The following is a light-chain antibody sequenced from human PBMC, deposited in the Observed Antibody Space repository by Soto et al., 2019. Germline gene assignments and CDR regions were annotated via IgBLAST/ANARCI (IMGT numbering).Light chain of an antibody. CDR3: FSFTTDRTHV. CDR2: EVS. Sequence: QSVLTQPPSVSGSPGQSITISCTGSSSDIGAYNYVSWFQQYPGKAPKLIISEVSNRPSGVSSRFSGSKSGTAAALNISGLQTEDEADYFCFSFTTDRTHVFGTGTKVTVL. V-gene: IGLV2-14*01. CDR1: SSDIGAYNY. J-gene: IGLJ1*01.